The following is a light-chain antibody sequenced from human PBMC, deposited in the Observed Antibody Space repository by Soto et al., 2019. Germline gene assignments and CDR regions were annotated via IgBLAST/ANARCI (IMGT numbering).Light chain of an antibody. CDR3: QQVNSYVLT. V-gene: IGKV1-9*01. CDR2: AAS. CDR1: QSITTY. J-gene: IGKJ4*01. Sequence: DIQMTQSPSTLSASVGDRVTITCRASQSITTYLNWYQQKPGKAPKILIYAASTLYTGVPSRVSGSGYGKEVTLTISSLQPEDVATYYCQQVNSYVLTFGGGTKVDIK.